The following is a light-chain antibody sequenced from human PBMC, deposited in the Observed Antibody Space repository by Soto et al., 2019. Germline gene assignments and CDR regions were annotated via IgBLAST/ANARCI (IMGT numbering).Light chain of an antibody. V-gene: IGKV3-20*01. J-gene: IGKJ5*01. Sequence: EIVLTQSPATLSLSPGERATLSCRASQSLTSSYLAWYQQKPGQAPRLLIYGAFSRATGIPDRFSGSGSGTDFTLTISRLEPEDFAVYYCQQYGSLITFGQGTRLEI. CDR3: QQYGSLIT. CDR2: GAF. CDR1: QSLTSSY.